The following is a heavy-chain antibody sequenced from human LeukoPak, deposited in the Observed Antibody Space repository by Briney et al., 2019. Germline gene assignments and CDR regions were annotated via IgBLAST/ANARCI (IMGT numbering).Heavy chain of an antibody. CDR3: ARDLHDYGDYDPTFDY. V-gene: IGHV1-18*04. CDR2: ISAYNGNT. Sequence: ASVKVSCKASGYTFTSYGISWVRQAPGQGLEWMRWISAYNGNTNYAQKLQGRVTMTTDTSTSTAYMELRSLRSDDTAVYYCARDLHDYGDYDPTFDYWGQGTLVTVSS. J-gene: IGHJ4*02. D-gene: IGHD4-17*01. CDR1: GYTFTSYG.